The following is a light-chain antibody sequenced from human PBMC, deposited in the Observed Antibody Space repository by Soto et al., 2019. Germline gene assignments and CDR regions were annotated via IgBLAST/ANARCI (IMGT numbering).Light chain of an antibody. CDR3: SSFTSSSTLRV. CDR2: GVI. CDR1: SSDIESYDF. Sequence: QSALTQPASVSGSPGQSITNSCTGTSSDIESYDFVSWYQQHPGKAPKLIIYGVINRPSGVSNRFSGSKSGSTASLTISGLQAEDEADYYCSSFTSSSTLRVFGGGTKLTVL. J-gene: IGLJ3*02. V-gene: IGLV2-14*01.